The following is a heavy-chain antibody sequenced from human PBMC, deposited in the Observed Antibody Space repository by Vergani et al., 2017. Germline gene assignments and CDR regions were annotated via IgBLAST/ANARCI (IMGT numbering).Heavy chain of an antibody. CDR2: INHSGST. V-gene: IGHV4-34*01. J-gene: IGHJ2*01. Sequence: QVQLQQWGAGLLKPSETLSLTCAVYGGSFSGYYWSWIRQPPGKGLEWIGEINHSGSTNYNPSLKGRVTISVDTSKNQFSLKLSSVTAADTAVYYCARGRRVRLVGRYFDLWGRGTLVTVSS. CDR1: GGSFSGYY. D-gene: IGHD6-19*01. CDR3: ARGRRVRLVGRYFDL.